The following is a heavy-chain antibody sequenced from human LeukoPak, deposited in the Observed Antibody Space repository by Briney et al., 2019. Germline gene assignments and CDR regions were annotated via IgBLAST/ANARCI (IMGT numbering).Heavy chain of an antibody. CDR2: ISNNGGYT. D-gene: IGHD6-13*01. CDR3: AADSSSWYAVWFDP. Sequence: GGSLRLSCAASGFTFSSSAMSWVRQAPGKGLEWVSAISNNGGYTYYADSVQGRFTISRDNSKSTLCLQMNSLRAEDTAVYYCAADSSSWYAVWFDPWGQGTLVTVSS. CDR1: GFTFSSSA. V-gene: IGHV3-23*01. J-gene: IGHJ5*02.